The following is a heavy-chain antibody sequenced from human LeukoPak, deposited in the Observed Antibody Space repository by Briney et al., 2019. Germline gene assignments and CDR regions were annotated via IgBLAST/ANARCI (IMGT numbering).Heavy chain of an antibody. V-gene: IGHV3-21*01. Sequence: PGGALRLSRAASGFTFRSDRTNWGRQAPGKGLEWVSSISSSSRYIYYADSVKGRFTISRDNAKNSLYLQMNSLRAEDTAVYYCARDRIVATTMFDPWGQGTLVTVSS. CDR3: ARDRIVATTMFDP. CDR2: ISSSSRYI. CDR1: GFTFRSDR. J-gene: IGHJ5*02. D-gene: IGHD5-12*01.